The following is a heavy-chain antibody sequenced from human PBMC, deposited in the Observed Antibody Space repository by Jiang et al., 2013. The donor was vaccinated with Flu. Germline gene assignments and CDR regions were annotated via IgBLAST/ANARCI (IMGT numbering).Heavy chain of an antibody. J-gene: IGHJ4*02. D-gene: IGHD5-18*01. Sequence: GPGLVKPSETLSLTCTVSGGSISSYYWSWIRQPPGKGLEWIGYIYYSGSTNYNPSLKSRVTISVDTSKNQFSLKLSSVTAADTAVYYCARGGSYSYGFDYWGQGTLVTVSS. CDR2: IYYSGST. CDR3: ARGGSYSYGFDY. V-gene: IGHV4-59*01. CDR1: GGSISSYY.